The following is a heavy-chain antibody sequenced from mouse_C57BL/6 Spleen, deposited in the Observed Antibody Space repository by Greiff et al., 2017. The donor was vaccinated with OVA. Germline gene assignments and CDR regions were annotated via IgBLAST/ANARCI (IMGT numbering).Heavy chain of an antibody. CDR2: IDPNSGGT. CDR1: GYTFTSYW. Sequence: QQSCKASGYTFTSYWMHWVKQRPGRGLEWIGRIDPNSGGTKYNEKFKSKATLTVDKPSSTAYMQLSSLTSEDSAVYYCARGPNYYSSDAWFAYWGQGTLVTVSA. CDR3: ARGPNYYSSDAWFAY. V-gene: IGHV1-72*01. D-gene: IGHD1-1*01. J-gene: IGHJ3*01.